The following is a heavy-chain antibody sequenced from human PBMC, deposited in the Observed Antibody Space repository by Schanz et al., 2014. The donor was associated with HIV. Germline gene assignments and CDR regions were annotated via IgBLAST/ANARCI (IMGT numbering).Heavy chain of an antibody. CDR1: GFTFRTFS. Sequence: EVQVLESGGGLVQPGGSLRLSCATSGFTFRTFSMDWVRQAPGRGLEWLAYISPGGDTIYYAESVQGRFTISRDNSNNTLYLQMNSLTVDDTAVYYCARGRNGMDVWGQGTTVTVFS. V-gene: IGHV3-48*04. J-gene: IGHJ6*02. CDR2: ISPGGDTI. CDR3: ARGRNGMDV.